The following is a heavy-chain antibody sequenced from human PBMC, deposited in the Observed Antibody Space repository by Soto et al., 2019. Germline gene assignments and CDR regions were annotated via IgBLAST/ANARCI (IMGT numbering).Heavy chain of an antibody. Sequence: QVQLQESGPGLVKPSQTLSLTCTVSGGSISSGGYYWSWIRQHPGKGLEWIGYIHYSGSTYYNPSLKSRVTISVDTSKNQFSLKLSSVTAADTAVYYCARERGGPGARGVRRHWFDPWGQGTLVTVSS. D-gene: IGHD1-26*01. CDR2: IHYSGST. V-gene: IGHV4-31*03. CDR3: ARERGGPGARGVRRHWFDP. J-gene: IGHJ5*02. CDR1: GGSISSGGYY.